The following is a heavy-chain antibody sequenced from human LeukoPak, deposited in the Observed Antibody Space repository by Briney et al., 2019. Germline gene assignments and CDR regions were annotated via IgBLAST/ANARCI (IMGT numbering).Heavy chain of an antibody. D-gene: IGHD2-2*01. V-gene: IGHV1-46*01. Sequence: ASVKVSCKASGYTFTSYYMHWVRQAPGQGLEWMGIINPSGGSTSYAQKFQGRVTMTRDASTSTVYMEVSSLRSEDTAVYYCARGSCCDRSCYEGFIWGQGTMVTVSS. CDR2: INPSGGST. CDR3: ARGSCCDRSCYEGFI. J-gene: IGHJ3*02. CDR1: GYTFTSYY.